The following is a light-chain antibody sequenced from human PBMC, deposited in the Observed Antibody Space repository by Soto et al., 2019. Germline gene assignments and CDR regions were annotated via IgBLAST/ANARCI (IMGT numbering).Light chain of an antibody. Sequence: EIVMTQSPATLSVSPGERVTLSCRANQGVGSTLAWYRQQPGQAPRLLIYDAYIRATGVPARFSGSGSGTEFTLTISSLQSEDFAVYYCQQRSDWPWTFGQGTKVDIK. CDR1: QGVGST. CDR2: DAY. V-gene: IGKV3-15*01. J-gene: IGKJ1*01. CDR3: QQRSDWPWT.